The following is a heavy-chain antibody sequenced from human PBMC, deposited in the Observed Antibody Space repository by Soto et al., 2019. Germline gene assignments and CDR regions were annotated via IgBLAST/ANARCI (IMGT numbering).Heavy chain of an antibody. D-gene: IGHD3-10*01. Sequence: GGSLRLSCSASGFTFSSYSMNWFRQAPGKGLEWVSSISSSSSYIYYADSVKGRFTISRGNAKNSLYLQMNSLRAEDTAVYYCARDLGITMVRGAYFDYWGQRTLVTVSS. V-gene: IGHV3-21*01. CDR1: GFTFSSYS. J-gene: IGHJ4*02. CDR2: ISSSSSYI. CDR3: ARDLGITMVRGAYFDY.